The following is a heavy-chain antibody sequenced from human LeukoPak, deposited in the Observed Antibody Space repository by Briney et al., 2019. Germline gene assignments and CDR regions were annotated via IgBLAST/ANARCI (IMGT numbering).Heavy chain of an antibody. J-gene: IGHJ4*02. Sequence: GESLKISCKGSGYSFTTHWIGWVRQLPGKGLEWMGLIFPGDSETIYSPSLQGQVTISADKSINTAYLRWSSLKASDTAMYYCARQGSRGRTDYWGQGTLVTVSS. CDR2: IFPGDSET. CDR3: ARQGSRGRTDY. V-gene: IGHV5-51*01. D-gene: IGHD3-10*01. CDR1: GYSFTTHW.